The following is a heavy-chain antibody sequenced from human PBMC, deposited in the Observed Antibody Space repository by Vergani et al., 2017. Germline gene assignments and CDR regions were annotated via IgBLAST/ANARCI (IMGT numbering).Heavy chain of an antibody. J-gene: IGHJ3*02. CDR2: ISAYNGNT. V-gene: IGHV1-18*01. D-gene: IGHD3-3*01. CDR3: ARDYYDFWSGYYHDAFDI. Sequence: QVQLVQSGAEVKKPGASVKVSCKASGYTFTSYGISWVRQAPGQGLEWMGWISAYNGNTNYAQKLQGRVTMTTDTSTSTAYMELRSLRSDDTAVYYCARDYYDFWSGYYHDAFDIWGQGTMVTVSS. CDR1: GYTFTSYG.